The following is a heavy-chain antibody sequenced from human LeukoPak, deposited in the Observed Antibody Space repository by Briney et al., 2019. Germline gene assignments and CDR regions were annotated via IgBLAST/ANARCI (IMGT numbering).Heavy chain of an antibody. J-gene: IGHJ4*02. CDR3: ARDDGSYYYDSSGQYHALADY. D-gene: IGHD3-22*01. CDR1: GFPFSDYY. CDR2: MSSAGRTI. V-gene: IGHV3-11*01. Sequence: GGSLRLSCAASGFPFSDYYMNWIRQAPGKGLEWVAFMSSAGRTIYYADSVKGRFTISRDNAKKSLYLQMDSLRAEDTAVYYCARDDGSYYYDSSGQYHALADYWGQGTLVTVSS.